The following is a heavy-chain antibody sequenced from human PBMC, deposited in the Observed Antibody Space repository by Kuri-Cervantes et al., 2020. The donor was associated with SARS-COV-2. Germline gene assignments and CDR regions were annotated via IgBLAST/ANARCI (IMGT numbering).Heavy chain of an antibody. CDR3: ARSPGDGDYDPFDY. V-gene: IGHV3-21*01. D-gene: IGHD4-17*01. Sequence: GESLKISCTASGFTFSAYTLNWVRQAPGKGLEWVSSITRSSVYTSYADSLKGRFTISRDNAKNSLYLQMNSLRAEDTAVYYCARSPGDGDYDPFDYWGQGTLVTVSS. CDR1: GFTFSAYT. CDR2: ITRSSVYT. J-gene: IGHJ4*02.